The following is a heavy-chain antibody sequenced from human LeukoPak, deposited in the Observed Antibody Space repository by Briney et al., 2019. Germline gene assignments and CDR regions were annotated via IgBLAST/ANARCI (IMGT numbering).Heavy chain of an antibody. CDR3: ARDIDTSGHYFFDY. CDR2: IWYDGNRK. Sequence: GGSLRLSCAASGFSFNIYGMHWVRQTPGRGLEWLAVIWYDGNRKYYADSVKGRFTISRGTSTNTLYLHMNSLRAEDTALYYCARDIDTSGHYFFDYWSQGTLVTVSS. V-gene: IGHV3-33*01. CDR1: GFSFNIYG. J-gene: IGHJ4*02. D-gene: IGHD3-22*01.